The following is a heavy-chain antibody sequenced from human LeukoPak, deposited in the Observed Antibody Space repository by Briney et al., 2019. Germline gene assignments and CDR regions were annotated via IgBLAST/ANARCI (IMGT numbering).Heavy chain of an antibody. CDR2: INPNSGGT. J-gene: IGHJ4*02. CDR3: ARGLAAAGTSYYFDY. D-gene: IGHD6-13*01. V-gene: IGHV1-2*02. Sequence: EASVTVSCTASGYTFTGYYMHWVRQAPGQGLGWMGWINPNSGGTNYAQKFQGRVTMTRDTSTSTAYMELSRLRSDDTAVYYCARGLAAAGTSYYFDYWGQGTLVTVSS. CDR1: GYTFTGYY.